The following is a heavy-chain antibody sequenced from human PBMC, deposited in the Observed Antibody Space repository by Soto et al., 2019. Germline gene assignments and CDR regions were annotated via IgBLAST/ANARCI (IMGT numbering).Heavy chain of an antibody. V-gene: IGHV3-21*01. CDR2: ISSSSGYI. CDR3: ARENMIGSSSPNFDY. CDR1: GFTFSSYS. J-gene: IGHJ4*02. D-gene: IGHD6-6*01. Sequence: PGGSLRLSCAASGFTFSSYSINWVRLAPGKGLEWVSSISSSSGYIYYADSVKGRFTISRDNAKNSLYLQMNSLRAEDTAVYYCARENMIGSSSPNFDYWGQGTLVTVSS.